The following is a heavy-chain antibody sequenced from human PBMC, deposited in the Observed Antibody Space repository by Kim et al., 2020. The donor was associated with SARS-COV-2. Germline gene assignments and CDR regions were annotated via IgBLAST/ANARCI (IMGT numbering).Heavy chain of an antibody. CDR3: VRGVLDDAFDI. J-gene: IGHJ3*02. Sequence: DADSGKGRFTSSRDNAENMLDLQMNSLRDEDTAVYYCVRGVLDDAFDIWGQGTMVTVSS. V-gene: IGHV3-23*01. D-gene: IGHD1-1*01.